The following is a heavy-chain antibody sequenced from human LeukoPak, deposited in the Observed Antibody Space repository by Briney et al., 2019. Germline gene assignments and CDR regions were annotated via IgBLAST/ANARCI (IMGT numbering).Heavy chain of an antibody. CDR1: GFTFDDYA. J-gene: IGHJ2*01. D-gene: IGHD3-22*01. Sequence: GGSLRLSCAASGFTFDDYAMHWVRQAPGKGLEWVSGISWNSGSIAYADSVKGRFTISRDNAKNSLYLQMNSLRAEDTALYYCAKDRAMIVTTALFDLWGRGTLVTVSS. CDR2: ISWNSGSI. CDR3: AKDRAMIVTTALFDL. V-gene: IGHV3-9*01.